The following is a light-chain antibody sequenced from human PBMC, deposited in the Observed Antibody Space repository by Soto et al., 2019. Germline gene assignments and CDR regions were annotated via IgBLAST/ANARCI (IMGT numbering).Light chain of an antibody. V-gene: IGKV3-15*01. CDR1: QSVSSN. CDR3: LHYGGSPLT. CDR2: GAS. J-gene: IGKJ5*01. Sequence: EIVMTQSPATLSVSPGEIATLSCRASQSVSSNLAWYQQKPGQAPRLLIYGASTRATGIPARFSGSGSGTDFTLTIGRLEPGDFAVYYCLHYGGSPLTFGQGTRLEIK.